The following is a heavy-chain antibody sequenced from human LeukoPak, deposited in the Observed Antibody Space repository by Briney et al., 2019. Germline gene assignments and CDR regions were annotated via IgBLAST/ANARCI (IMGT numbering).Heavy chain of an antibody. J-gene: IGHJ4*02. CDR3: ARDLNYYDSSGAPGY. CDR1: GFTFSTYS. CDR2: ISSSSSYI. V-gene: IGHV3-21*01. D-gene: IGHD3-22*01. Sequence: GGSLRLSCAASGFTFSTYSMNWVRQAPGKGLEWVSCISSSSSYIYYADSVKGRFTISRDNAKNSLYLQMNSLRAEDTAVYYCARDLNYYDSSGAPGYWGQGTLVTVSS.